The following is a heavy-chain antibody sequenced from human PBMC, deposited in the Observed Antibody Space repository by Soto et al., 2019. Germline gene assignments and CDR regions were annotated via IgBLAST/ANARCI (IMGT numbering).Heavy chain of an antibody. CDR2: ISAYNGNT. CDR3: ARDISSGWYSGMDV. CDR1: GYTFTSHG. D-gene: IGHD6-19*01. J-gene: IGHJ6*04. V-gene: IGHV1-18*01. Sequence: QVQLVQSGAEVKKPGASVKVSCKASGYTFTSHGISWVRQAPGQGLEWMGWISAYNGNTNYAQKLQGRVTMTTDTSTRTAYLELRSMRSDDTAVYYCARDISSGWYSGMDVWGKGTTVTVSS.